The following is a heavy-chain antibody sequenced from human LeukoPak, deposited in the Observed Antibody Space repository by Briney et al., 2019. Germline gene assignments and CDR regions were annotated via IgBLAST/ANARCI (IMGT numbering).Heavy chain of an antibody. V-gene: IGHV3-7*05. Sequence: GGSLRLSCAASGFTFSSYWMSWVRQAPGKGLEWVANIKQDGSDKYYVDSVKGRFTISRDNAKNSLYLQLSSLRSEDTAVYYCAREGGSGQLLWGQGSMVTVSS. CDR3: AREGGSGQLL. J-gene: IGHJ3*01. D-gene: IGHD2-15*01. CDR2: IKQDGSDK. CDR1: GFTFSSYW.